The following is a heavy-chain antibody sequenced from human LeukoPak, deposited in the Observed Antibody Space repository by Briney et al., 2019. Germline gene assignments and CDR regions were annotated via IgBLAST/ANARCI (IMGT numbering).Heavy chain of an antibody. V-gene: IGHV3-30*18. CDR3: AKKANGVTAGLAYWYFGR. D-gene: IGHD2-21*02. J-gene: IGHJ2*01. CDR1: GFTFSNYG. CDR2: MSYDRSNK. Sequence: GGSLRLSCAASGFTFSNYGMHWVRQAPGKGLEWVAVMSYDRSNKYYADSVKGRFTISRDNSKNTLYLQMHSLRAEDTAVYYCAKKANGVTAGLAYWYFGRWGRGTLVTVSS.